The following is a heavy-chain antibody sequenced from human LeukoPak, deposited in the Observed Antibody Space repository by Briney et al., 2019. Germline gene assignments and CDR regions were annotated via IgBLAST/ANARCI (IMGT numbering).Heavy chain of an antibody. D-gene: IGHD3-10*01. J-gene: IGHJ3*02. CDR2: IDGDDDK. Sequence: ARIDGDDDKFCSTSLKTRLTISKDTSKNQVVLTMTNMDPVDTATYYCARIAWFGEPDAFDIWGQGTMVTVSS. V-gene: IGHV2-70*04. CDR3: ARIAWFGEPDAFDI.